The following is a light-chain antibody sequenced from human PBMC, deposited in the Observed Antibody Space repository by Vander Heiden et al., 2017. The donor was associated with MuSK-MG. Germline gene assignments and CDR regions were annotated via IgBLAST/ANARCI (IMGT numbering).Light chain of an antibody. Sequence: DIQLTQSPSFLSASVGDRVTITCRASQGISSYLAWYQQKPGKAPKLLIYAASTLQSGVPSRFSGSGSGTEFTLTISSLQPEDFATYYCQQLNSYSKFTFAPGTKVDIK. CDR2: AAS. J-gene: IGKJ3*01. V-gene: IGKV1-9*01. CDR3: QQLNSYSKFT. CDR1: QGISSY.